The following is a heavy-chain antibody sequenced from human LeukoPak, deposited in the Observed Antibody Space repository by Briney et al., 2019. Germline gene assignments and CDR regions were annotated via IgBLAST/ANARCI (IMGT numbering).Heavy chain of an antibody. D-gene: IGHD3-22*01. CDR1: GFTVSSNY. CDR3: ARDNRYYYDSSGYYYFDY. V-gene: IGHV3-53*01. Sequence: GGSLRLSCAASGFTVSSNYMSWVRQAAGKGLEWVSVIYSGGSTYYADSVKGRFTISRDNSKNTLYLQMNSLRAEDTAVYYCARDNRYYYDSSGYYYFDYWGQGTLVTVSS. CDR2: IYSGGST. J-gene: IGHJ4*02.